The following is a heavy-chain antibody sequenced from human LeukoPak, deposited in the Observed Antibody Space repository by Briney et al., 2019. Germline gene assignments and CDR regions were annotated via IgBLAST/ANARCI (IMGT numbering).Heavy chain of an antibody. V-gene: IGHV1-2*02. CDR1: GYTFTGYY. D-gene: IGHD1-26*01. J-gene: IGHJ4*02. CDR2: INPNSGGT. CDR3: ARACRGEEWELLRELDY. Sequence: ASVKVSCKASGYTFTGYYMHWVRHAPGQGLEWMGWINPNSGGTNYAQKFQGRVTMTRDTSISTAYMELSRLRSDDTAVYYCARACRGEEWELLRELDYWGQGTLVTVSS.